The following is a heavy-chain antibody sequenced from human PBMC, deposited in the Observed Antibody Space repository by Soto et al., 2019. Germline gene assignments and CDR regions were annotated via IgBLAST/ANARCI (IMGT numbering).Heavy chain of an antibody. V-gene: IGHV3-23*01. CDR3: AKDPRPDRGIVVVVAATSNWFDP. CDR1: GFTFSSYA. D-gene: IGHD2-15*01. J-gene: IGHJ5*02. Sequence: EVQLLESGGGLVQPGGSLRLSCAASGFTFSSYAMSWVRQAPGKGLEWVSAISGSGGSTYYADSVKGRFTISRDNSKNTLYLQMNILRAEDTAVYYCAKDPRPDRGIVVVVAATSNWFDPWGQGTLVTVSS. CDR2: ISGSGGST.